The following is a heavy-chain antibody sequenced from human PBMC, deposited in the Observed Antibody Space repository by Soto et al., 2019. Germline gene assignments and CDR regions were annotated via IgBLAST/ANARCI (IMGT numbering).Heavy chain of an antibody. CDR2: IYPGDSDT. V-gene: IGHV5-51*01. CDR1: GYSFTSYW. J-gene: IGHJ3*02. D-gene: IGHD6-13*01. Sequence: GESLKISCKGSGYSFTSYWIGWVRQMPGKGLEWMGIIYPGDSDTRYSPSFQGQVTISADKSISTAYLQWSSLKASDTAMYYCARRKGSSWQRALGAFDIWGQGTMVTVSS. CDR3: ARRKGSSWQRALGAFDI.